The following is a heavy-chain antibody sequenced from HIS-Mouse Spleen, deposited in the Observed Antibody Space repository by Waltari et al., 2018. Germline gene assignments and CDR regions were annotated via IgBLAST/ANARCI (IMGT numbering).Heavy chain of an antibody. CDR2: TYTSGGT. CDR1: GGSISSYY. D-gene: IGHD1-1*01. J-gene: IGHJ5*02. Sequence: QVQLQESGPGLVKPSETLSLTCTVSGGSISSYYWSWIRQPAGKGLEWIGRTYTSGGTNYNPPLKSRVTMSVDTSKNQFSLKLSSVTAADTAVYYCARDFSEGYGNWFDPWGQGTLVTVSS. V-gene: IGHV4-4*07. CDR3: ARDFSEGYGNWFDP.